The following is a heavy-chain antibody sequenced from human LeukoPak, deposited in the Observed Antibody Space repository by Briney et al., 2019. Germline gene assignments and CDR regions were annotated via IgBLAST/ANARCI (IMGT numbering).Heavy chain of an antibody. CDR3: ARGGDLVVVPAADFDY. Sequence: ASVKVSCKASGYTFTSYDINWVRQATGQGLEWMGWMNPNSGNTGYAQKVQGRVTMTRNTSISTAYMELSSLRSEDTAVYYCARGGDLVVVPAADFDYWGQGTLVTVSS. J-gene: IGHJ4*02. D-gene: IGHD2-2*01. V-gene: IGHV1-8*01. CDR1: GYTFTSYD. CDR2: MNPNSGNT.